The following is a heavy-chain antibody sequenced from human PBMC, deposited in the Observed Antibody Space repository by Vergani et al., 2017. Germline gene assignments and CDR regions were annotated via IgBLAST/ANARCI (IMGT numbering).Heavy chain of an antibody. CDR3: AKDLYYYESKVDY. CDR2: ISGSGGST. CDR1: GFTFSSYA. D-gene: IGHD3-22*01. V-gene: IGHV3-23*01. J-gene: IGHJ4*02. Sequence: EVQLLESGGGLVQPGGSLRLSCAASGFTFSSYAMSWVRQAPGKGLEWVSAISGSGGSTYYGDSVKGRFTSSSDTSKNTLYLQMNSLRAEDTAVYYCAKDLYYYESKVDYWGQGTLVTVSS.